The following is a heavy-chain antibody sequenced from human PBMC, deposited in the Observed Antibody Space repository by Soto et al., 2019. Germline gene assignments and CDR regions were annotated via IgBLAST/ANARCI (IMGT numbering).Heavy chain of an antibody. CDR2: ISGSGATT. V-gene: IGHV3-23*01. D-gene: IGHD2-21*02. CDR1: GFSFSGYA. Sequence: EVQLLESGGGSVQPGGSLRLSCAASGFSFSGYAMAWVRQAPGKGLEWVSGISGSGATTYYADSVKGRCTISRYNSKNTLSLQVNRPSSEDTAVYYCAKAGGGDTKWDFDSWGHGSLVTVSS. J-gene: IGHJ4*01. CDR3: AKAGGGDTKWDFDS.